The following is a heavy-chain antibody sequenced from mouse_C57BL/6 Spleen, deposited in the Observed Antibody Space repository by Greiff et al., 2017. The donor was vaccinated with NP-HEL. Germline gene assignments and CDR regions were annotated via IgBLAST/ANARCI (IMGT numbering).Heavy chain of an antibody. D-gene: IGHD1-1*01. J-gene: IGHJ1*03. CDR1: GFTFSSYA. Sequence: EVKLVESGEGLVKPGGSLKLSCAASGFTFSSYAMSWVRQTPEKRLEWVAYISSGGDYIYYADTVKGRFTISRDNARNTLYLQMSSLKSEDTAMYYCTRYGSSYDWYFDVWGTGTTVTVSS. CDR2: ISSGGDYI. CDR3: TRYGSSYDWYFDV. V-gene: IGHV5-9-1*02.